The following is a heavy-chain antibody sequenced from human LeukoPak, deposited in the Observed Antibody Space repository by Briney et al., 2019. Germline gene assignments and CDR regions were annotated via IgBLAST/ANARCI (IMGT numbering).Heavy chain of an antibody. CDR2: IYYSGST. Sequence: PSETLSLTCTVSGGSISSGDYYWSWIRQPPGKGLEWIGYIYYSGSTYYNPSLKSRVTISVDTSKNQFSLKLSSVTAADTAVYYCARDRGGDYVLNYWGQGTLVTVSS. D-gene: IGHD4-17*01. CDR1: GGSISSGDYY. V-gene: IGHV4-30-4*01. J-gene: IGHJ4*02. CDR3: ARDRGGDYVLNY.